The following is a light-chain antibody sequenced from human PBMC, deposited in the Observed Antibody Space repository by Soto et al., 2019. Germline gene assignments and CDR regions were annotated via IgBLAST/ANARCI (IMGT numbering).Light chain of an antibody. V-gene: IGKV1-5*03. CDR3: QQYYTYSRT. Sequence: DILMSQSPSTLSAAVEDRVTITCRASQSINKCLAWYQQKPGKAPKFLIYEASNLESGVPSRFSGSGSGRDLTLTISSLHPDDFATYYCQQYYTYSRTFGQGTKVEIK. CDR1: QSINKC. J-gene: IGKJ2*01. CDR2: EAS.